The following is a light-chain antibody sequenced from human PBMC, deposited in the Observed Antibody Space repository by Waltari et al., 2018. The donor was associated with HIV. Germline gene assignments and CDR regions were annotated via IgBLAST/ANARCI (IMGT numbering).Light chain of an antibody. CDR2: DVS. Sequence: QSALTQPASVSGSPGQSITISCTGTSSDVGDYNYVSWYQQHPGKAPKLIIYDVSNRPSGVSNRFSGSKSGNTASPTISGLQTEDEADYYCSSYTSSSTRVFGTGTKVTVL. CDR3: SSYTSSSTRV. V-gene: IGLV2-14*01. J-gene: IGLJ1*01. CDR1: SSDVGDYNY.